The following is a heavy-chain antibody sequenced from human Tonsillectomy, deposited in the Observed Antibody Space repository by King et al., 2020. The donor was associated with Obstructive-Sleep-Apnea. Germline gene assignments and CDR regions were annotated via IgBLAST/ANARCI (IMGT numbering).Heavy chain of an antibody. CDR3: ARVYGCDVFDL. V-gene: IGHV3-7*04. CDR1: EFTFSSYC. Sequence: VQLVESGGALVQPGGSLRLSCAASEFTFSSYCMSWVRQAPGRGLEWVANIKSDGNERHYVHAVRGRFTISRDNAMGSLYLQMYDLRVDDTAVYYCARVYGCDVFDLWGQGTLVTVSS. D-gene: IGHD3-10*01. CDR2: IKSDGNER. J-gene: IGHJ3*01.